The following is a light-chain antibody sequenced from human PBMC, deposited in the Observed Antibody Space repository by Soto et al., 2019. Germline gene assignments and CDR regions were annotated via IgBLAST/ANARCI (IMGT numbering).Light chain of an antibody. Sequence: QSVLTQPASVSGSPGQSITISCTGTSSDVGGYNYVSWYQQHPGKAPKLMIYDVSNRPXGVSNRFSGSKSGNTASLTISGXXXXXXXDYYCSSYTSSSTWVFGGGTKLTVL. CDR2: DVS. J-gene: IGLJ3*02. CDR3: SSYTSSSTWV. CDR1: SSDVGGYNY. V-gene: IGLV2-14*01.